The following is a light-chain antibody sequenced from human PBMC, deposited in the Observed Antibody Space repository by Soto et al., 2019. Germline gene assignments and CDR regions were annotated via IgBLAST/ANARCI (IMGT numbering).Light chain of an antibody. CDR3: QQPSSWPPPIT. J-gene: IGKJ5*01. CDR1: QSVNSN. V-gene: IGKV3-11*01. CDR2: DAS. Sequence: ETEMTKSPATLSVSPGERATLSCRASQSVNSNLAWYQQKLGQAPRVLIYDASTRATVIPARFSGSGSGTDFTLTISSLEPEDIAVYYCQQPSSWPPPITIGQGTLLEIK.